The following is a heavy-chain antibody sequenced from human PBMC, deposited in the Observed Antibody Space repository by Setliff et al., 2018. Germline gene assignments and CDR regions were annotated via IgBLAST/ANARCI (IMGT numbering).Heavy chain of an antibody. D-gene: IGHD3-10*01. CDR2: IRFDGINK. V-gene: IGHV3-30*02. CDR1: GFPFDTYG. Sequence: GGSLRLSCVASGFPFDTYGMHWVRQAPGKGLEWVAFIRFDGINKYYADSVKGRFTISRDTPKNTLFLQMTSLRPEDTGIYYCAKVKKPLIRGSGFDYWGRGTLVTVSS. J-gene: IGHJ4*02. CDR3: AKVKKPLIRGSGFDY.